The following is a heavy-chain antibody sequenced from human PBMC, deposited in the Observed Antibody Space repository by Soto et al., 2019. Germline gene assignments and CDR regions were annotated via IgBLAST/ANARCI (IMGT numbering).Heavy chain of an antibody. J-gene: IGHJ6*02. CDR1: GGSISSYY. Sequence: PSETLSLTCTVSGGSISSYYWSWIRQPAGKGLEWIGRIYTSGSTNYNPSLKSRVTMSVDTSKNQFSLKLSSVTAADTAVYYCARIMSPRSYPYYYYGMGVWGQGTTVTVSS. V-gene: IGHV4-4*07. D-gene: IGHD6-6*01. CDR2: IYTSGST. CDR3: ARIMSPRSYPYYYYGMGV.